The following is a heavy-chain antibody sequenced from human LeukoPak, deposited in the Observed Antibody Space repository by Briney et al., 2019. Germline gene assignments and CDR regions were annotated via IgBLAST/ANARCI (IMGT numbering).Heavy chain of an antibody. J-gene: IGHJ4*02. Sequence: SETLSLTCAVYGGSFSGYYWSWIRQPPGKGLEWIGEINHSGSTNYNPSLKSRVTISVDTSKNQFSLKLSSVTAADTAVYYCARGPAGYSSSWYRDWGQGTLVTVSS. CDR3: ARGPAGYSSSWYRD. CDR2: INHSGST. V-gene: IGHV4-34*01. D-gene: IGHD6-13*01. CDR1: GGSFSGYY.